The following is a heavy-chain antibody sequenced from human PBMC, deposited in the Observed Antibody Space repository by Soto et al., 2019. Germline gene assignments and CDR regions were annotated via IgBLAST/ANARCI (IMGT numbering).Heavy chain of an antibody. J-gene: IGHJ4*02. CDR2: INHSGST. D-gene: IGHD5-18*01. CDR3: ARVGGYSYGRPFDY. CDR1: GGSFSGYY. V-gene: IGHV4-34*01. Sequence: SETLSLTCAVYGGSFSGYYWSWIRQPPGKGLEWIGEINHSGSTNYNPSLRSRVTISVDTSKNQFSLKLGSVTAADTAVYYCARVGGYSYGRPFDYWGQGTLVTVSS.